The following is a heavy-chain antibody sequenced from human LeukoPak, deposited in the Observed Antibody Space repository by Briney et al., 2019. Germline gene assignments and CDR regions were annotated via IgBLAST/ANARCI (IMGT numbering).Heavy chain of an antibody. Sequence: PGGSLRLSCAASGFTFSNYGIHCVRQAPGKGLEWVAGISEDGIKRYYADSVKDRFTISRDNGNNTLFLQMNSLRTEDTAVYYCARERGHLDYWGQGTLVTVSS. J-gene: IGHJ4*02. CDR1: GFTFSNYG. D-gene: IGHD6-25*01. CDR3: ARERGHLDY. CDR2: ISEDGIKR. V-gene: IGHV3-30*03.